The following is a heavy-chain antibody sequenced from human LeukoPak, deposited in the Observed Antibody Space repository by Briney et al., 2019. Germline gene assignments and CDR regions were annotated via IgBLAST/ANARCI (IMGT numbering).Heavy chain of an antibody. Sequence: SETLSLTCTVSGGSISRYYRSWIRQPPGKGLEWIWYMSSSGSTNYNPSLKSRVTISVDTSKNRFSLKLSSVTAADTAVYYCARLGPFGDDTNYMDVWGKGTTVTVSS. CDR1: GGSISRYY. J-gene: IGHJ6*03. CDR3: ARLGPFGDDTNYMDV. D-gene: IGHD4-17*01. CDR2: MSSSGST. V-gene: IGHV4-4*09.